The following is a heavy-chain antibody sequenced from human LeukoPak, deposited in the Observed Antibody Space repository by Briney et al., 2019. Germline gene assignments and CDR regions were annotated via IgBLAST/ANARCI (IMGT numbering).Heavy chain of an antibody. CDR3: ARAGYGDYPTDY. J-gene: IGHJ4*02. V-gene: IGHV1-69*13. D-gene: IGHD4-17*01. CDR2: IIPIFGTA. Sequence: ASVNVSCKASGVTFSSYAISWVRRAPGQGLEGMGGIIPIFGTANYAQKFQGRVTITADESTSTAYMELSSLRSEDTVVYYCARAGYGDYPTDYWGQGTLVTVSS. CDR1: GVTFSSYA.